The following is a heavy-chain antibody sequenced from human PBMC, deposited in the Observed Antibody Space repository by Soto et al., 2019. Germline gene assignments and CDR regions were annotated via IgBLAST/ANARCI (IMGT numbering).Heavy chain of an antibody. D-gene: IGHD4-17*01. CDR2: IWYDGSNK. V-gene: IGHV3-33*01. J-gene: IGHJ4*02. CDR3: ARGPPDYGDHGALFDY. CDR1: GFTFSSYG. Sequence: QVQLVESGGGVVQPGRSLRLSCAASGFTFSSYGMHWVRQAPGKGLEWVAVIWYDGSNKYYADSVKGRFTISRDNSKNTLYLQMNSLRAEDTAVYYCARGPPDYGDHGALFDYWGQGTLVTVSS.